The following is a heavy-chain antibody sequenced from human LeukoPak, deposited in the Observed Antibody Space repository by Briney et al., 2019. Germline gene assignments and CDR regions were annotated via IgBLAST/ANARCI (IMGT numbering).Heavy chain of an antibody. Sequence: PSETLSLTCTVSGGSISSSSYYWGWIRQPPGKVLGWIGEINHSGITNYNPSLKTRVTISVDTSKNQFSLKLSSVTAADTAVYYCARLPWGATMRIDYWGQGTLVTVSS. D-gene: IGHD5-12*01. J-gene: IGHJ4*02. V-gene: IGHV4-39*07. CDR2: INHSGIT. CDR1: GGSISSSSYY. CDR3: ARLPWGATMRIDY.